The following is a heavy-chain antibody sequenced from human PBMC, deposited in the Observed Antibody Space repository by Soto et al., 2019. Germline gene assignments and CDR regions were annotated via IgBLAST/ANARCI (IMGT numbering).Heavy chain of an antibody. CDR1: GGTFSSYA. CDR2: IIPIFGTA. CDR3: AREGGGNSPDAFDI. Sequence: SVKISCKASGGTFSSYAISWVRQAPGQGLEWMGGIIPIFGTANYAQKFQGRVTITADESTRTAYMELSSLRSEDTAVYYCAREGGGNSPDAFDIWGEGTMVTVSS. J-gene: IGHJ3*02. V-gene: IGHV1-69*13. D-gene: IGHD2-21*02.